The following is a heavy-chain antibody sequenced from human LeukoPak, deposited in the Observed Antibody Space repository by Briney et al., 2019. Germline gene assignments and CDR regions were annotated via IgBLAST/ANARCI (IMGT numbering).Heavy chain of an antibody. CDR1: GGTFSSYA. CDR2: IIPIFGTV. J-gene: IGHJ5*02. CDR3: ARQVYCGGGCWFDP. Sequence: GASVKVSCKASGGTFSSYAISWVRQAPGQGLEWMGGIIPIFGTVNYAQKFQGRVTITADESTSTAYMELSSLRSEDTAVYYCARQVYCGGGCWFDPWGQGTLVTVSS. D-gene: IGHD2-21*02. V-gene: IGHV1-69*13.